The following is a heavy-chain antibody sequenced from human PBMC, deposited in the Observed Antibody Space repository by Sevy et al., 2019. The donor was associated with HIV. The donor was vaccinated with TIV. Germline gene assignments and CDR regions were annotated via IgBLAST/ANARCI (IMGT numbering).Heavy chain of an antibody. CDR2: ISAYNGNT. CDR1: GYTFTSYG. Sequence: ASVKVSVKSSGYTFTSYGISWVRQAPGQGLEWMGWISAYNGNTNYAQKLQGRVTMTPDTSTSTAYMELRSLRSDDTAVYYCARDQDDYGDYEEYLDYWGQGTLVTVSS. V-gene: IGHV1-18*01. J-gene: IGHJ4*02. D-gene: IGHD4-17*01. CDR3: ARDQDDYGDYEEYLDY.